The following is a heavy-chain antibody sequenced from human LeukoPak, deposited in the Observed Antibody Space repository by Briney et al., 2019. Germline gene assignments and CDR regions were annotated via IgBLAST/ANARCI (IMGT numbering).Heavy chain of an antibody. V-gene: IGHV1-69*13. CDR1: GGTFSSYA. D-gene: IGHD6-13*01. J-gene: IGHJ5*02. CDR2: IIPIFGTA. Sequence: SVKVSCKASGGTFSSYAISWVRQAPGQGLEWMGGIIPIFGTANYAQKFQGRVTITADESTSTAYMELSSLRSEDTAVYYCARGGISSSWFYVGHNWFDPWGQGTLVTVSS. CDR3: ARGGISSSWFYVGHNWFDP.